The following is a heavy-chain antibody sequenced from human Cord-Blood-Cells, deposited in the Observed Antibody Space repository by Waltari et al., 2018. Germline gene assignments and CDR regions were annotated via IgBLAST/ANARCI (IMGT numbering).Heavy chain of an antibody. V-gene: IGHV4-39*01. CDR1: RGSTRSSSYY. CDR3: ARHPHIYGSGSFAFDI. CDR2: IYYSGST. D-gene: IGHD3-10*01. Sequence: QLQPQESGPGRVKPSETLSLTCTVSRGSTRSSSYYWGWIRQPPGKGLEWIGSIYYSGSTYYNPSLKSRVTISVDTSKNQFSLKLSSVTAADTAVYYCARHPHIYGSGSFAFDIWGQGTMVTVSS. J-gene: IGHJ3*02.